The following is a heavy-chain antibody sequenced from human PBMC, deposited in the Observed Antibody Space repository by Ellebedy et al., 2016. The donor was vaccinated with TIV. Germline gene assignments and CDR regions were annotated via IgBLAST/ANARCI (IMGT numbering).Heavy chain of an antibody. D-gene: IGHD3-22*01. V-gene: IGHV3-7*03. CDR1: GFTFSSYW. CDR3: ARELITVMDV. J-gene: IGHJ6*02. Sequence: GESLKISCAASGFTFSSYWMSWVRQAPEKGLEWVANIKQDGSEKYYVDSVKGRFTISRDNAKYSLYLQMNSLRAEDTAVYYCARELITVMDVWGQGTTVTVSS. CDR2: IKQDGSEK.